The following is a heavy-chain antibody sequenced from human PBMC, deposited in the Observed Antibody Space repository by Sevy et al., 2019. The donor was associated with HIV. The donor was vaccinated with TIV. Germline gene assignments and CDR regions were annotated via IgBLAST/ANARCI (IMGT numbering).Heavy chain of an antibody. V-gene: IGHV3-21*01. CDR3: ARGMNDLNQH. J-gene: IGHJ4*02. CDR1: GFTFSSYS. CDR2: ISSSSSYI. Sequence: GGSLRLSCAASGFTFSSYSMNWVRQAPGNGLEWVSSISSSSSYIYYADSVKGRFTISRDNAKNSLYLQMNSLRAEDTAVYYCARGMNDLNQHWGQGTLVTVSS.